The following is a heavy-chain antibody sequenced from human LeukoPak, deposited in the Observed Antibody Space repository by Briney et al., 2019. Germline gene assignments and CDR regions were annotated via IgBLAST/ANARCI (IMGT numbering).Heavy chain of an antibody. V-gene: IGHV3-30*04. D-gene: IGHD5-18*01. J-gene: IGHJ6*02. CDR1: GFTFSSYA. Sequence: GGSLRLSCAASGFTFSSYAMHWVRQAPGKGLEWVAVISYDGSNKYYADSVKGRFTISRDNSKNTLYLQMNSLRAEDTAVYYCARDHSYGYRLWVGYGMDVWGQGTTVTVSS. CDR3: ARDHSYGYRLWVGYGMDV. CDR2: ISYDGSNK.